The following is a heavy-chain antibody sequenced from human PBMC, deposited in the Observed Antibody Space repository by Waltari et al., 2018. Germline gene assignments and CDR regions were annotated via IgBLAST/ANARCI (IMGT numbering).Heavy chain of an antibody. CDR2: IRFDGSNK. CDR3: AKGRPDYYASGSGYFDY. J-gene: IGHJ4*02. CDR1: GFAFSSYG. V-gene: IGHV3-30*02. D-gene: IGHD3-10*01. Sequence: QVQLVESGGNVVQPGGSLRLSCAASGFAFSSYGMHWVRQAPGKGLEWVTFIRFDGSNKHYIDSVKGRFTISRDNSKNTLYLQMNSLRPEDTAVYYCAKGRPDYYASGSGYFDYWGQGTLVIVSS.